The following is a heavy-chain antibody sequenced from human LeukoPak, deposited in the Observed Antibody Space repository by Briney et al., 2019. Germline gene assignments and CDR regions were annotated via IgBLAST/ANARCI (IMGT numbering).Heavy chain of an antibody. Sequence: ASVKVSCKASGYTFTGYYMHWVRQAPGQGLEWMGWINPNSGGTNYAQKFQGWVTMTRDTSISTAYVELSRLRSDDTAGYYCARLNPTTVTNGDYYYGMDVWGQGTTVTVSS. CDR2: INPNSGGT. CDR3: ARLNPTTVTNGDYYYGMDV. V-gene: IGHV1-2*04. J-gene: IGHJ6*02. CDR1: GYTFTGYY. D-gene: IGHD4-17*01.